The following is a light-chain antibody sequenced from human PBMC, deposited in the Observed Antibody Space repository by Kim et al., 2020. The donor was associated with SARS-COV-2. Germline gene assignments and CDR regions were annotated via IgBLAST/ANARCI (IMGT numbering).Light chain of an antibody. J-gene: IGLJ2*01. CDR2: DVS. CDR3: SSYTTSSTLV. Sequence: QSALTQPASVSGSPGQSITISCTGTSSDVGRYNYVSWYQQHTGKVPKLTIYDVSKRPSGVSSRFSGSKSGNTASLTISGLQAEYEADYYCSSYTTSSTLVFGGGTQLTVL. CDR1: SSDVGRYNY. V-gene: IGLV2-14*03.